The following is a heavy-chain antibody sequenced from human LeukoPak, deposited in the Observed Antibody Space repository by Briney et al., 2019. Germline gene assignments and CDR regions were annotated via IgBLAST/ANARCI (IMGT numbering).Heavy chain of an antibody. V-gene: IGHV4-59*01. J-gene: IGHJ4*02. CDR3: ARETTLAGFASGLGFNY. D-gene: IGHD6-19*01. CDR1: GVSISSYY. Sequence: SETLSLTCTVSGVSISSYYWSWIRQPPGKGLEWIGYFHNSGTSTYNPSLKSRITMSIDTSKNQFSLELTSVTAADTATYYCARETTLAGFASGLGFNYWGQGILVTVSS. CDR2: FHNSGTS.